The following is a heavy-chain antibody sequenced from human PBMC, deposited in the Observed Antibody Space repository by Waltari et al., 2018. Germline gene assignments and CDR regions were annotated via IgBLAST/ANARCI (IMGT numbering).Heavy chain of an antibody. Sequence: QVQLQESGPGLVKPSQTLSLTCTVSGGSISSGGYYWSWIRTHPGKGLEWIGYIYYSGSTYYNPSLKSRVTISVDTSKNQFSLKLSSVTAADTAVYYCARGRDFWSGYYQNNYYYYYMDVWGKGTTVTVSS. CDR1: GGSISSGGYY. D-gene: IGHD3-3*01. V-gene: IGHV4-31*03. CDR3: ARGRDFWSGYYQNNYYYYYMDV. CDR2: IYYSGST. J-gene: IGHJ6*03.